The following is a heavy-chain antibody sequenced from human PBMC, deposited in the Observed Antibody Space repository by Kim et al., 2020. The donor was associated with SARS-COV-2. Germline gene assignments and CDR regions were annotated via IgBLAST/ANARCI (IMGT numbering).Heavy chain of an antibody. CDR1: GYTFTSYA. D-gene: IGHD1-1*01. V-gene: IGHV1-3*01. J-gene: IGHJ3*02. CDR3: ARYLSTWNAFDN. CDR2: INAGNGDT. Sequence: ASVKVSCKASGYTFTSYAMHWVRQAPGQRLEWMGRINAGNGDTKSSQKFQGRVTITRDTSASTAYMELSSLRVEDTAVYFCARYLSTWNAFDNWGQGTMVIVSS.